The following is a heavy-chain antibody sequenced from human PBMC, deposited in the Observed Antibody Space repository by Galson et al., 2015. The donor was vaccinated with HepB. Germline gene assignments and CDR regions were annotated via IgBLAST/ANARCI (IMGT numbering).Heavy chain of an antibody. CDR2: IYYSGST. Sequence: SEPLSLTCTVSGGSISSYYWSWIRQPPGKGLEWIGYIYYSGSTNYNPSLKSRVTISVDTSKNQFSLKLSSVTAADTAVYYCARVLPRSRVEIHFDYWGQGTLVTVSS. V-gene: IGHV4-59*01. CDR1: GGSISSYY. J-gene: IGHJ4*02. D-gene: IGHD5-24*01. CDR3: ARVLPRSRVEIHFDY.